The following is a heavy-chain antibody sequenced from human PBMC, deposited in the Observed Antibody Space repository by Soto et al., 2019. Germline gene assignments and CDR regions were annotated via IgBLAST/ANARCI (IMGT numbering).Heavy chain of an antibody. D-gene: IGHD4-17*01. Sequence: SEILSLTCSVSGDSINSDNWSWIRQSPGKGLEWIGHVTSSGPTYISPSLKGRVTISVDTSKNQFFLSLSSVTAADTAIYYCARRNGDYPRIYYFDYWGQGTLVTVSS. CDR1: GDSINSDN. V-gene: IGHV4-59*01. J-gene: IGHJ4*02. CDR3: ARRNGDYPRIYYFDY. CDR2: VTSSGPT.